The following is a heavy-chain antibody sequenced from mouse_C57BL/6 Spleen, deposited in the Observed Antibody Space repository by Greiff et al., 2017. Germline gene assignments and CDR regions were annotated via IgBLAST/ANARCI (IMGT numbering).Heavy chain of an antibody. Sequence: VQLQQSGAELVRPGASVTLSCKASGYTFTDYEMHWVKQTPVHGLEWIGAIDPETGGTAYNQKFKGKAILTADKSSSTAYMALRSLTSEDSAVYYCTRWRGYYVGFDYWGQGTTLTVSS. CDR3: TRWRGYYVGFDY. J-gene: IGHJ2*01. CDR1: GYTFTDYE. D-gene: IGHD2-3*01. V-gene: IGHV1-15*01. CDR2: IDPETGGT.